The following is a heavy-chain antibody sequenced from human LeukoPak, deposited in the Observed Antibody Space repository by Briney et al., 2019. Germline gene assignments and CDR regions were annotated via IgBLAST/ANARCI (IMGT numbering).Heavy chain of an antibody. V-gene: IGHV3-74*01. J-gene: IGHJ6*04. CDR2: INNYGSTT. D-gene: IGHD3-10*02. CDR1: GFTFGDYW. CDR3: AELGITMIGGV. Sequence: PGGSLRLSCAASGFTFGDYWIHWVRQAPGKGLVWVSRINNYGSTTNYADSVKGRFTVSRDNAKNTLYLQMNSLRAEDTAVYYCAELGITMIGGVWGKGTTVTISS.